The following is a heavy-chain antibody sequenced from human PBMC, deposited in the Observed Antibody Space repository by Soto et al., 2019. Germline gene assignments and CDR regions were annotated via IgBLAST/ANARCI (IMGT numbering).Heavy chain of an antibody. CDR3: ARGRRGSGYPIFMDV. J-gene: IGHJ6*03. CDR2: INHSGST. D-gene: IGHD3-3*01. Sequence: PSETLSLTCAVYGGSFSGYYWSWIRQPPGKGLEWIGEINHSGSTNYNPSLKSRVTISVDTSKNQVSLKLSSVTAADTAVHYCARGRRGSGYPIFMDVWGKGTTVTVSS. CDR1: GGSFSGYY. V-gene: IGHV4-34*01.